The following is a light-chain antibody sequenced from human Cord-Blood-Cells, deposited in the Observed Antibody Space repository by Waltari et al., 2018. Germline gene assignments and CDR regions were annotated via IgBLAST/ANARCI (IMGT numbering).Light chain of an antibody. CDR1: SSTIGNNA. CDR3: AAWDDSLNGVV. J-gene: IGLJ2*01. V-gene: IGLV1-36*01. Sequence: QSVLTQPPSVSAAPRQRVTISCSGSSSTIGNNAVHWYQQLPGKAPKLLIYYDDLLPSGVSDRFSGSKSGTSASLAISGLQSEDEADYYCAAWDDSLNGVVFGGGTKLTVL. CDR2: YDD.